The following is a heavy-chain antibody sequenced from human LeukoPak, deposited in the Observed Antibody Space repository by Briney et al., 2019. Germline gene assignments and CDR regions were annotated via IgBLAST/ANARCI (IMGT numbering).Heavy chain of an antibody. CDR1: GFTFSSYA. D-gene: IGHD3-3*01. Sequence: GGSLRLSCAASGFTFSSYAMSWVRQAPGKGLEWVSYISSSSSTIYYADSVKGRFTISRDNAKNSLYLQMNSLRAEDTAVYYCARDGNYDFWSGYSQYFDYWGQGTLVTVSS. V-gene: IGHV3-48*01. CDR3: ARDGNYDFWSGYSQYFDY. CDR2: ISSSSSTI. J-gene: IGHJ4*02.